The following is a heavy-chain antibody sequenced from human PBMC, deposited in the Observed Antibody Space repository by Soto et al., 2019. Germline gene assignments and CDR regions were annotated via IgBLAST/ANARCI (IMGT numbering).Heavy chain of an antibody. J-gene: IGHJ3*02. V-gene: IGHV1-69*04. Sequence: SVKVSCKASVGTFSSYTISCVRQAPGQRLEWMRKIIPILGIANYAQKFQGRVTITADKSTSTAYMELSSLRSEHTNVYYCEGEASPEDQNDAFDICGQRTMVTVSS. CDR1: VGTFSSYT. CDR2: IIPILGIA. CDR3: EGEASPEDQNDAFDI.